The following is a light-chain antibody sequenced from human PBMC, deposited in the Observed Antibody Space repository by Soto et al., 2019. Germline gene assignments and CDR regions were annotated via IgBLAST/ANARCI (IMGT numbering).Light chain of an antibody. Sequence: EIVLTQSPGTLSLSPGERATLSCRASQSVSSSYLAWYQQKPGQAPRLLMYGASSRATDIPDRFSGSGSGTDFTLTISRLEPEDFAVYYCQQYGSSPPYTFGQGTKLEIK. CDR2: GAS. CDR3: QQYGSSPPYT. V-gene: IGKV3-20*01. J-gene: IGKJ2*01. CDR1: QSVSSSY.